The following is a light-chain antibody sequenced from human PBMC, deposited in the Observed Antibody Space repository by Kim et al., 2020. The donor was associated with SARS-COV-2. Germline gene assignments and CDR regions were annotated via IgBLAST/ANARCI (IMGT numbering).Light chain of an antibody. CDR1: QSIDTY. CDR3: QQRLHWPLT. J-gene: IGKJ4*01. V-gene: IGKV3-11*01. CDR2: DTS. Sequence: ESVLTQSPATLSLSPGERATLSCRASQSIDTYLGWYQQRPGQAPRLLIFDTSNRATGIPARFSGSGSGTDFTLTISSLEPEDFAVYYCQQRLHWPLTFGGGTKLEI.